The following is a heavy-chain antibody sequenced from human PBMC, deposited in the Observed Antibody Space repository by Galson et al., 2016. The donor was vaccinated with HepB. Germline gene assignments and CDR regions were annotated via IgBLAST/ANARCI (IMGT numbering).Heavy chain of an antibody. CDR3: ARQRRSRKYYEDSGYQVEYFDL. D-gene: IGHD3-22*01. V-gene: IGHV4-31*03. J-gene: IGHJ4*02. CDR1: GDSISSGGYY. CDR2: ISYSGST. Sequence: TLSLTCTVSGDSISSGGYYWSWIRQHPGKGLEWIGYISYSGSTYYSSSLRRRMTISVDTSNQFSLKLNSVTVADTAVYYCARQRRSRKYYEDSGYQVEYFDLWGQGTLVTVSS.